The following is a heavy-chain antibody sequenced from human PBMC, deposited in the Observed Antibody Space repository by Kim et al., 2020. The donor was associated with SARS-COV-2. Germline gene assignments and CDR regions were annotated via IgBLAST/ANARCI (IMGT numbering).Heavy chain of an antibody. CDR1: GFTFSSYG. CDR3: ARDRRITIDTNYGMDV. J-gene: IGHJ6*02. V-gene: IGHV3-33*01. Sequence: GGSLRLSCAASGFTFSSYGMHWVRQAPGKGLEWVAVIWYDGSNKYYADSVKGRFTISRDNSKNTLYLQMNSLRAEDTAVYYCARDRRITIDTNYGMDVWGQGTTVTVSS. D-gene: IGHD3-3*01. CDR2: IWYDGSNK.